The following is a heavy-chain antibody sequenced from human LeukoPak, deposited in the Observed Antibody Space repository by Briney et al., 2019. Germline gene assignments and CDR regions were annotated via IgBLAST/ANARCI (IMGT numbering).Heavy chain of an antibody. J-gene: IGHJ4*02. CDR3: AREEPEAFVY. D-gene: IGHD1-14*01. Sequence: GGPLRLSCAASGFTFSSYSMIGVREAPGKGREWVSSLRSSSNYIHYADSVKGRFTISRDNAKNSLYLQMNSRRAEGTAVYYWAREEPEAFVYWGEGALVTVSP. CDR2: LRSSSNYI. V-gene: IGHV3-21*01. CDR1: GFTFSSYS.